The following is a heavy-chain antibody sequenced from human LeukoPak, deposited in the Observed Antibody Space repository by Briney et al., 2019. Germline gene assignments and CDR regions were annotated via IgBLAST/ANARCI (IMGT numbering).Heavy chain of an antibody. CDR2: IIPILGIA. J-gene: IGHJ3*02. Sequence: SVTVSFTASGGTFSIYANSWVRQAPGQGLEWMGSIIPILGIANYAQKFQGRVTITADKSTSTDYMELSSLRSEDTAVYYCARDLRGAFDIWGQGTMVTVSS. CDR1: GGTFSIYA. V-gene: IGHV1-69*04. D-gene: IGHD3-10*01. CDR3: ARDLRGAFDI.